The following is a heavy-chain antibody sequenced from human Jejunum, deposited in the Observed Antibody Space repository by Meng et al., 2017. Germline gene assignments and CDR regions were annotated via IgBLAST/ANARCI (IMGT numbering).Heavy chain of an antibody. Sequence: GESLKISCAASGFSFSSYEMIWLRQAPGKGLELLSYISGSGDTIYFPDSVKGRFTTSRDNARNSLYLQMNSLKPEDTAVYYCATDAARFFNWPHIGDYWGQGTLVTVSS. J-gene: IGHJ4*02. D-gene: IGHD3-9*01. CDR1: GFSFSSYE. CDR2: ISGSGDTI. V-gene: IGHV3-48*03. CDR3: ATDAARFFNWPHIGDY.